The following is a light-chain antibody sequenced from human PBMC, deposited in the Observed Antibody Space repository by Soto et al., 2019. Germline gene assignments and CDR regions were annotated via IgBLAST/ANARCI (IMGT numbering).Light chain of an antibody. Sequence: EIMMTQSPATLSVSPGESATLSCRASQTVSSNLAWYQQKPGQAPRLLIYGASTRATGIPARFSGSGSETEFTLTISSLQSEDFALYYCQQYHKWHPITFGQGTRLEIK. CDR2: GAS. V-gene: IGKV3D-15*01. CDR3: QQYHKWHPIT. CDR1: QTVSSN. J-gene: IGKJ5*01.